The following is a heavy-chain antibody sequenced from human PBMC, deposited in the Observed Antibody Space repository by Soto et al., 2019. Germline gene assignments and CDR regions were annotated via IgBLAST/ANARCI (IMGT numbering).Heavy chain of an antibody. CDR3: VMSGTARLLRHSWFDT. J-gene: IGHJ5*02. CDR1: GFTFNNYD. Sequence: EVQLVESGGGLVKPGGSLRLSCAASGFTFNNYDMNWVRQAPGKGLEWVSSITTSSDYIYYADSLKGRITISRDNAKNSLFLQMNSLRAEDTAVYYCVMSGTARLLRHSWFDTWRQGTLVTVSS. CDR2: ITTSSDYI. V-gene: IGHV3-21*01. D-gene: IGHD2-21*01.